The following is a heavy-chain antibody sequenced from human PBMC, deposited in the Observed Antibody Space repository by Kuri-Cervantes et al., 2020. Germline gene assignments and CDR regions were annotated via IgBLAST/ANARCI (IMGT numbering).Heavy chain of an antibody. V-gene: IGHV3-9*01. Sequence: SLKISCAASGFTFDDYAMHWVRQAPGKGLEWVSGISWNSGSIGYADSVKGRFTISRDNSKNTLYLQMNSLRAEDTAIYYCAKAYLLEYCTGTVCYPFDYWGQGTLVTVSS. CDR1: GFTFDDYA. D-gene: IGHD2-8*02. CDR2: ISWNSGSI. CDR3: AKAYLLEYCTGTVCYPFDY. J-gene: IGHJ4*02.